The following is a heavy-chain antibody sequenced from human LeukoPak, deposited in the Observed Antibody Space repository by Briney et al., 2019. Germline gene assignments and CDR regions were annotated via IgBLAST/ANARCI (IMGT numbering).Heavy chain of an antibody. Sequence: GASVKVSCKASGGTFSSYAISWVRQAPGQGLERMGGIIPIFGTANYAQKFQGRVTITADESTSTAYMELSSLRSEDTAVYYCARATTVETYYFDYWGQGTLVTVSS. J-gene: IGHJ4*02. V-gene: IGHV1-69*13. D-gene: IGHD4-23*01. CDR1: GGTFSSYA. CDR2: IIPIFGTA. CDR3: ARATTVETYYFDY.